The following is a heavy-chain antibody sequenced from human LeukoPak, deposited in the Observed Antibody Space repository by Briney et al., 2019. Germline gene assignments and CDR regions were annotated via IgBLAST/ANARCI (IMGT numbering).Heavy chain of an antibody. CDR3: ARGISDFWSGYPDRYYYYGMDV. V-gene: IGHV1-69*13. CDR1: GGTFSSYA. Sequence: ASVKVSCKASGGTFSSYAISWVRQAPRQGLEWMGGIIPIFGTANYAQKFQGRVTITADESTSTAYMELSSLRSEDTAVYYCARGISDFWSGYPDRYYYYGMDVWGQGTTVTVSS. CDR2: IIPIFGTA. D-gene: IGHD3-3*01. J-gene: IGHJ6*02.